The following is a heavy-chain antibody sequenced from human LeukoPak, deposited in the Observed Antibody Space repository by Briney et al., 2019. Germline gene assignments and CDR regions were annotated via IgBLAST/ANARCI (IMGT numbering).Heavy chain of an antibody. Sequence: SETLSLTCIVSGYSISSGYYWGWIRPPPGKGLEWIGSIYHSGSTYYNPSLKSRVTISVDTSKNQFSLKLTSVTAADTAVYYCARQDYYGSGSLDYWGQGTLVTVS. V-gene: IGHV4-38-2*02. CDR1: GYSISSGYY. CDR3: ARQDYYGSGSLDY. D-gene: IGHD3-10*01. J-gene: IGHJ4*02. CDR2: IYHSGST.